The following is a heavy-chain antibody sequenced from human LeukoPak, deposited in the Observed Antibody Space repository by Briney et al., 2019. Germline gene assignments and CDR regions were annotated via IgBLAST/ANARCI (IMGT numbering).Heavy chain of an antibody. D-gene: IGHD1-1*01. Sequence: GASVKVSCKASGGTFSSYAISWVRQAPGQGLEWMGGIIPIFGTANYAQKFQGRVTITTDESTSTAYMELSSLRSEDTAVYYCARGPPTGTGHLYYFDYWGQGTLVTVSS. J-gene: IGHJ4*02. V-gene: IGHV1-69*05. CDR1: GGTFSSYA. CDR2: IIPIFGTA. CDR3: ARGPPTGTGHLYYFDY.